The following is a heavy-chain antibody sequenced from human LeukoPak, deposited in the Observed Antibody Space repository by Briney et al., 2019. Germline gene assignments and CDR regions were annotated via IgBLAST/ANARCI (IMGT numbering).Heavy chain of an antibody. CDR1: GYTFTSYG. CDR2: ISAYNGNT. Sequence: GASVKVSCKASGYTFTSYGISWVRQAPGQGLEWMGWISAYNGNTNYAQKLQGRVTMTTDTSTSTAYMELRSLRSDDTAVYYCARDLPVLCTICYTYYYYYMDVWGKGTTVTVSS. CDR3: ARDLPVLCTICYTYYYYYMDV. V-gene: IGHV1-18*01. J-gene: IGHJ6*03. D-gene: IGHD2-2*02.